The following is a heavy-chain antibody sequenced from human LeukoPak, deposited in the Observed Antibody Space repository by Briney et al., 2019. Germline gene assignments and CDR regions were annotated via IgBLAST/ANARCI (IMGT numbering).Heavy chain of an antibody. CDR3: ARSDGYGLVDI. Sequence: PSETLSLTRTVSRGSLSRYYWSWLGQPAGKGLEWIGRIYTSGSTNYNPSLKSRVTISVDPSKNQFSLKLSSVTAADTAVYYCARSDGYGLVDIWGQGTMVTVSS. CDR2: IYTSGST. V-gene: IGHV4-4*07. J-gene: IGHJ3*02. CDR1: RGSLSRYY. D-gene: IGHD3-10*01.